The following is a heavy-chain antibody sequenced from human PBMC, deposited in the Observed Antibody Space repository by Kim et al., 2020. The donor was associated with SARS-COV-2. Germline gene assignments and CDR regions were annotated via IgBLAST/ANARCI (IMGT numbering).Heavy chain of an antibody. V-gene: IGHV4-39*01. J-gene: IGHJ5*02. CDR1: GGSISSSSYY. CDR3: ARHYYDSTRDWFDP. CDR2: IYYSGST. Sequence: SETLSLTCTVSGGSISSSSYYWGWIRQPPGKGLEWIGSIYYSGSTYYNPSLKSRVTISVDTSKNQFSLKLSSVTAADTAVYYCARHYYDSTRDWFDPWGQGTLVTVSS. D-gene: IGHD3-22*01.